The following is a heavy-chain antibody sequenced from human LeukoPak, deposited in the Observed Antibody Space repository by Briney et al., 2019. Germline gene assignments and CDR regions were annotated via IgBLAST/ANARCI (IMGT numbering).Heavy chain of an antibody. V-gene: IGHV3-7*05. Sequence: GGSLRLSCADSGYTFSSYAMTWVRQAPGKGLEWVANIKQDGSEKYYVDSVKGRFTISRDNAKNSLYLQMNSLRAEDTAVYYCARASTAAGAGDYWGQGTLVTVSS. J-gene: IGHJ4*02. CDR2: IKQDGSEK. CDR1: GYTFSSYA. CDR3: ARASTAAGAGDY. D-gene: IGHD6-13*01.